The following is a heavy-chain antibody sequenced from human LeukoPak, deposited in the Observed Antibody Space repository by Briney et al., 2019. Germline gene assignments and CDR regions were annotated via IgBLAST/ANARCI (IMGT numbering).Heavy chain of an antibody. CDR1: GGSISSYY. D-gene: IGHD3-10*01. Sequence: SETLSLTCTVSGGSISSYYWSWIRQPPGKGLAWIGYIYYSGSTNYNPSLKSRVTISVDTSKNQFSLKLSSVTAADTAVYYCARDHYGSGIPTGWFDPWGQGTLVTVSS. V-gene: IGHV4-59*01. CDR2: IYYSGST. CDR3: ARDHYGSGIPTGWFDP. J-gene: IGHJ5*02.